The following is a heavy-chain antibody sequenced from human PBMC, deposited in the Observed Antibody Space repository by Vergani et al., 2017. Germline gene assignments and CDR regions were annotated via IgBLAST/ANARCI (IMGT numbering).Heavy chain of an antibody. CDR2: ISYDGSNK. Sequence: VQLVESGGGLVQPGRSLRLSCAASGFTFSSYGMHWVRQAPGKGLEWVAVISYDGSNKYYADSVKGRFTISRDNSKNTLYLQMNSLRAEDTAVYYCAKAKSELLVPWFDPWGQGTLVTVSS. CDR1: GFTFSSYG. D-gene: IGHD3-10*01. V-gene: IGHV3-30*18. CDR3: AKAKSELLVPWFDP. J-gene: IGHJ5*02.